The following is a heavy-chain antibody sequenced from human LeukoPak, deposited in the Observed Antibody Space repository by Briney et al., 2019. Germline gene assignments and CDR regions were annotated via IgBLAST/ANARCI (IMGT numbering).Heavy chain of an antibody. V-gene: IGHV4-39*01. Sequence: SETLSLTCTVSGGSISSSSYYWGWIRQPPGKGLEWIGSFNHGGSTYNPSLKSRVTISVDTSKNQFSLKLSSVTAADTAVYYCARRGFNSEDYYGSGKDYWGQGTLVTVSS. CDR1: GGSISSSSYY. CDR2: FNHGGST. J-gene: IGHJ4*02. D-gene: IGHD3-10*01. CDR3: ARRGFNSEDYYGSGKDY.